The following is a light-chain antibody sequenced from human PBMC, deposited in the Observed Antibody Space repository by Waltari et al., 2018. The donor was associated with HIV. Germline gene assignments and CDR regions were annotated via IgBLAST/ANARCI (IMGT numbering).Light chain of an antibody. CDR1: KLGDKF. J-gene: IGLJ2*01. Sequence: SYDLTQPPSVSVSPGQTASITCSGDKLGDKFASWYQQKSGQAPVLVIYEDSKRPSGILERFSGSNSGNTATLTISGTQATDEADYYCQAWDSNTAIFGGGTKLTVL. CDR3: QAWDSNTAI. CDR2: EDS. V-gene: IGLV3-1*01.